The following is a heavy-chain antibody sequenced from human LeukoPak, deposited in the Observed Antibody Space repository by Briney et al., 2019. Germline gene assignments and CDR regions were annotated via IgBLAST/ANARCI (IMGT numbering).Heavy chain of an antibody. V-gene: IGHV3-74*01. CDR3: AREDYSNYAPYFDY. D-gene: IGHD4-11*01. J-gene: IGHJ4*02. CDR1: GFTFSQYW. CDR2: IDPDGSST. Sequence: PGGSLGLSCAASGFTFSQYWMHWVRQAPGKGLVWVSRIDPDGSSTNYADSVKGRFTISRDNAKNTLYLQLNSLRAEDTAVYYCAREDYSNYAPYFDYWGQGTLVTVSS.